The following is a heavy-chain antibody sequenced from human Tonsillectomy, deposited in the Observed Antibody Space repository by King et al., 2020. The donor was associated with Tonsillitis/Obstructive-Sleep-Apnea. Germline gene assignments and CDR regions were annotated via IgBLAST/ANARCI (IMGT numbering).Heavy chain of an antibody. D-gene: IGHD2-2*01. Sequence: VQLQQWGAGLLKPSETLSLTCAVXGGXFSGXXWSXIRQPPGKGLEWIGEINHSGSTNYNPSLKSRVTISVDTSKNQFSLKLSSVTAADTAVYYCARGGWSSTSCYSFEDYWGQGXLVTVSS. CDR1: GGXFSGXX. CDR2: INHSGST. CDR3: ARGGWSSTSCYSFEDY. J-gene: IGHJ4*02. V-gene: IGHV4-34*01.